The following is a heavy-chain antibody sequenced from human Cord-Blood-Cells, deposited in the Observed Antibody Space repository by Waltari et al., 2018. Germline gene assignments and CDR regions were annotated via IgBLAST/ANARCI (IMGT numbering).Heavy chain of an antibody. D-gene: IGHD1-26*01. CDR1: GYTFTGYY. CDR3: ARTSIVGATRYYYYGMDV. V-gene: IGHV1-2*04. J-gene: IGHJ6*02. CDR2: INPNSGGT. Sequence: QVQPVQSGAAVKKPGASVQVSCKAAGYTFTGYYIPWVRQAPGQALEWMGWINPNSGGTNYAQKFQGWVTMTRDTSISTAYMGLSRLRSDDTAVYYCARTSIVGATRYYYYGMDVWGQGTTVTVSS.